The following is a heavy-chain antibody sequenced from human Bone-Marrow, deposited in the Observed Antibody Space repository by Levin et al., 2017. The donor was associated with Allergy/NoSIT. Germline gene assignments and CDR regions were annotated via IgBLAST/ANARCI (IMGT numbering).Heavy chain of an antibody. CDR1: GFTFSSYW. V-gene: IGHV3-74*03. J-gene: IGHJ4*02. D-gene: IGHD3-22*01. CDR2: ISGDGATT. Sequence: GGSLRLSCAASGFTFSSYWMHWVRQTPGKGLVWVSRISGDGATTAYADSVKGRFTISRDNAKNTLSLQMSSLRVEDTAVYYCARELGRWGYDSSRRAGYWGQGTLVTVSS. CDR3: ARELGRWGYDSSRRAGY.